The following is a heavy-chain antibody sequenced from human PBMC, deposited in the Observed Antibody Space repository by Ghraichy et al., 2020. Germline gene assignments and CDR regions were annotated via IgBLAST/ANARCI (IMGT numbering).Heavy chain of an antibody. Sequence: SGPTLVKPTQTLTLTCTFSGFALSTSGVGVGWIRQPPGKALEWLALIYWDDDKRYSPSLKSRLTITKGTSKNQVVLTMTNMDPVDTATYYCATYYYDRSGYYSYFDYGGQGTLGTVSS. V-gene: IGHV2-5*02. CDR3: ATYYYDRSGYYSYFDY. D-gene: IGHD3-22*01. J-gene: IGHJ4*02. CDR1: GFALSTSGVG. CDR2: IYWDDDK.